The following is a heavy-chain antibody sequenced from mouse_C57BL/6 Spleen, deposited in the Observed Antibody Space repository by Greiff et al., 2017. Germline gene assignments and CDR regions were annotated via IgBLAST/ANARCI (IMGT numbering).Heavy chain of an antibody. CDR1: GYAFSSSW. V-gene: IGHV1-82*01. CDR3: ASEDYYGSGYVDY. CDR2: IYPGDGDT. J-gene: IGHJ2*01. D-gene: IGHD1-1*01. Sequence: QVQLQQSGPELVKPGASVKISCKASGYAFSSSWMNWVKQRPGKGLEWIGRIYPGDGDTNYNGKFKGKATLTADKSSSTANMQLSSLTSEDSAVYFCASEDYYGSGYVDYWGQGTTLTVSS.